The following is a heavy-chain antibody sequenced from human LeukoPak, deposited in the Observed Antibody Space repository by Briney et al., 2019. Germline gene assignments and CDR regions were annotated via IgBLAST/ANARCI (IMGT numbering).Heavy chain of an antibody. CDR2: IKQDGSEK. V-gene: IGHV3-7*01. CDR1: GFTFSSYW. J-gene: IGHJ4*02. D-gene: IGHD3-3*01. Sequence: SGGSLRLSCAASGFTFSSYWMSWVRQAPGKGLEWVANIKQDGSEKYYVDSVKGRFTISRDNAKNSLYLQMNSLRAEETAVYYCARDGLGVVIGEFDYWGQGTLVTVSS. CDR3: ARDGLGVVIGEFDY.